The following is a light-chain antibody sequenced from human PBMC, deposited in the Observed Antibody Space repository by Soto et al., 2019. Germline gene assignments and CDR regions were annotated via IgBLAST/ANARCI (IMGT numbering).Light chain of an antibody. Sequence: QSALTQPPSASGSPGQSVTISCTGTSSDLGSSNYVSWYQQHPGKAPKLMIYEVDKRPSGVPDRFSGSKSGNTASLTVSGLQAEDEADYYCNSRSGRGGWVFGGGTKLTVL. J-gene: IGLJ3*02. CDR2: EVD. CDR3: NSRSGRGGWV. CDR1: SSDLGSSNY. V-gene: IGLV2-8*01.